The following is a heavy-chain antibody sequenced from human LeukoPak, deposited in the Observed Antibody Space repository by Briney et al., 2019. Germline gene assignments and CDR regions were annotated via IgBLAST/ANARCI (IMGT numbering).Heavy chain of an antibody. J-gene: IGHJ4*02. CDR1: GFTFSSYA. V-gene: IGHV3-23*01. CDR3: ANRRNYASDY. Sequence: SGGSLRLSCAASGFTFSSYAMSWVRQAPGKGLEWVSSISGSGGSTYYADSVKGRFTISRDNSKSALYLQMNSLRDEDTAIYYCANRRNYASDYWGQGTLVTVSS. D-gene: IGHD1-14*01. CDR2: ISGSGGST.